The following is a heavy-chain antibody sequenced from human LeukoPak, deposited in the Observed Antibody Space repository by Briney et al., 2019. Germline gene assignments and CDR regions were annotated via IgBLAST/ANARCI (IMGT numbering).Heavy chain of an antibody. CDR1: GFTFSSYS. CDR2: ISSSSSYI. V-gene: IGHV3-21*01. CDR3: ARQPIVVVPAAISWFDP. D-gene: IGHD2-2*01. J-gene: IGHJ5*02. Sequence: PGGSLRLSCAASGFTFSSYSMNWVRQAPGKGLEWVSSISSSSSYIYYADSVKGRFTISRDNAKNSLYLQMNSLRAEDTAVYYCARQPIVVVPAAISWFDPWGQGTLDTVSS.